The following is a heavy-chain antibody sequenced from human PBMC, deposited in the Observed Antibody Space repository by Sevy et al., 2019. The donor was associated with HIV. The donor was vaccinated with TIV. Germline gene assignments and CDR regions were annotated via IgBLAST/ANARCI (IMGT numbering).Heavy chain of an antibody. CDR2: ISSSGSTI. V-gene: IGHV3-48*03. CDR1: GFTFSSYE. CDR3: ASPYYDFWSGYYTSVRGGYYYGMDV. D-gene: IGHD3-3*01. Sequence: GGSLRLSCAASGFTFSSYEMNWVRQAPGKGLEWVSYISSSGSTIYYADSVKGRFTISRDNAKNSLYLQRNSLRAEDTAVYYCASPYYDFWSGYYTSVRGGYYYGMDVWGQGTTVTVSS. J-gene: IGHJ6*02.